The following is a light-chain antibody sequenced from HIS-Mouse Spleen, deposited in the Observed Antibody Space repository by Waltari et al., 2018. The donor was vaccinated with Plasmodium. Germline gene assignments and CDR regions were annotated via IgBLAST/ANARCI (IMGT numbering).Light chain of an antibody. J-gene: IGLJ1*01. V-gene: IGLV3-21*02. CDR2: DDS. CDR1: NNGRKS. Sequence: SYVMTQPPSVSVAPGQTARITCGGHNNGRKSVYWYPQKPGQAPVLVVYDDSDRPSGIPERFSGSNSGNTATLTISRVEAGDEADYYCQVWDSSSDHYVFGTGTKVTVL. CDR3: QVWDSSSDHYV.